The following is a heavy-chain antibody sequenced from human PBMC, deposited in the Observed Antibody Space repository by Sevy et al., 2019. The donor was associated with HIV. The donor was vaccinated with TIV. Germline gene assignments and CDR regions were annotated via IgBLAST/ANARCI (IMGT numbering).Heavy chain of an antibody. D-gene: IGHD1-26*01. CDR1: GSTFSSYG. J-gene: IGHJ1*01. Sequence: GGSLRLSCAASGSTFSSYGMHWVPQAPGKGLEWLAVIWYDGSNKYYADTVKGRYTISRDNSKNTQYLQMKSLRAEDTAVYYCARGVGATTTEYVHHWGQGTLVTVSS. CDR2: IWYDGSNK. CDR3: ARGVGATTTEYVHH. V-gene: IGHV3-33*01.